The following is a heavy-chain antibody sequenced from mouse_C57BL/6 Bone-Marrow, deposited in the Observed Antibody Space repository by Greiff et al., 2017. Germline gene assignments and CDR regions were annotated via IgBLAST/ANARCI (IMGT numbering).Heavy chain of an antibody. CDR3: ARAYYSNYRYFDV. CDR2: IDPEDGET. V-gene: IGHV14-2*01. Sequence: VHVKQSGAELVEPGASVKLSCTASGFNIKDYYMHWVKQRTEQGLEWIGRIDPEDGETKYAPKFQGKATITADTSSNTAYLQLSSLTSEDTAVYYCARAYYSNYRYFDVWGTGTTVTVSS. J-gene: IGHJ1*03. CDR1: GFNIKDYY. D-gene: IGHD2-5*01.